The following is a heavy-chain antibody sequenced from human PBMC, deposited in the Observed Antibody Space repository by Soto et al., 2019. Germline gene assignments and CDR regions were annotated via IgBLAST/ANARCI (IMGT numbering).Heavy chain of an antibody. J-gene: IGHJ6*03. D-gene: IGHD3-3*01. CDR2: IRSKANNYAT. CDR3: SRQASDFWSGKPQYYMDV. Sequence: EVQLVESGGGLVQPGGSLKLCCAASGFTFSGSAMHWVRQASGKGLEWVGRIRSKANNYATAYGASVKGRFTISRDDSKNTAYLQMNSLKTEDTAVYYCSRQASDFWSGKPQYYMDVWGKGTTVTVSS. V-gene: IGHV3-73*01. CDR1: GFTFSGSA.